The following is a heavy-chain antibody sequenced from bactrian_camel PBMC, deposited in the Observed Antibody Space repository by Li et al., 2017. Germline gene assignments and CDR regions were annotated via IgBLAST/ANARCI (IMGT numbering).Heavy chain of an antibody. J-gene: IGHJ6*01. V-gene: IGHV3-2*01. CDR1: GYTSSDFC. CDR3: ATFDGLSGGSWYRGFGY. D-gene: IGHD6*01. CDR2: VYGSFGTA. Sequence: HVQLVESGGGSVRAGGSLTLSCAVSGYTSSDFCKAWFRQAPGKIRKGVGSVYGSFGTAHYADSVQGRFTISQDNAKNTLYLQMNSLKTEDSAVYFCATFDGLSGGSWYRGFGYWGQGTQVTVS.